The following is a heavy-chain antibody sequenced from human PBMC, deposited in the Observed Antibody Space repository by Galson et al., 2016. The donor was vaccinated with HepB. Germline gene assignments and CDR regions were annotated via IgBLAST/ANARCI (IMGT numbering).Heavy chain of an antibody. CDR2: IYYDGSRE. D-gene: IGHD2-15*01. J-gene: IGHJ4*02. CDR1: AFTFSTYN. CDR3: ARGEGYFGGLLDY. Sequence: SLRLPCAVSAFTFSTYNMHWVRQAPGKGLEWVAVIYYDGSREYYADSVKGRFSLSRDNSKNTLSLQMNSLRAEDTAVYYCARGEGYFGGLLDYWGQGTLVTVSS. V-gene: IGHV3-33*01.